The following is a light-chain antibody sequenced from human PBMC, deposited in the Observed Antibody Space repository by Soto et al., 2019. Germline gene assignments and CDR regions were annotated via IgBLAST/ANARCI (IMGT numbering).Light chain of an antibody. Sequence: QSVLTQTPSASGSPGQSVTISCDGTSSDIGAYDYVSWYQQHPGRAPKLLIYEVSERPSGVPDRFSGSKSGNTASLTVSGLLAEDEADYYCNSYAGSDNFVVFGTGTKVTVL. CDR1: SSDIGAYDY. J-gene: IGLJ1*01. CDR3: NSYAGSDNFVV. V-gene: IGLV2-8*01. CDR2: EVS.